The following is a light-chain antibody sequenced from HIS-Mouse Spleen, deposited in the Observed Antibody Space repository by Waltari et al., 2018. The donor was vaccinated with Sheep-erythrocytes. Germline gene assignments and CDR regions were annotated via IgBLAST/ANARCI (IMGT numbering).Light chain of an antibody. CDR3: SSYAGSNNWV. CDR1: STDVGSYTL. CDR2: EVS. J-gene: IGLJ3*02. V-gene: IGLV2-8*01. Sequence: QSALTQPSSVSGAPGQSITISRTGTSTDVGSYTLVPRYPQHTGKAPKLTFYEVSKRPSGVPDRFSGSKSGNTASLTVSGLQAEDEADYYCSSYAGSNNWVFGGGTKLTVL.